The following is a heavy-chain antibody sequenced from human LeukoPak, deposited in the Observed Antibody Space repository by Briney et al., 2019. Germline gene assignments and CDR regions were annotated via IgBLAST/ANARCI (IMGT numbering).Heavy chain of an antibody. V-gene: IGHV4-39*01. Sequence: SETLSLTCTVSGGSITSNNYYWDWIRQPPGKGLEWIGSIYYSGSTYYNPSLKSRVTMSVDTSKNQFSLKMSSVTAADSAVYYCARTCGRGDVDSGTSGYINYWGQGTLLTVSS. CDR1: GGSITSNNYY. D-gene: IGHD3-22*01. CDR3: ARTCGRGDVDSGTSGYINY. J-gene: IGHJ4*02. CDR2: IYYSGST.